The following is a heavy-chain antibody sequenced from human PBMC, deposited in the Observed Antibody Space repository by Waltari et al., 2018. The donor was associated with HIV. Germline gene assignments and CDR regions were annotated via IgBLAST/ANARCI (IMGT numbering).Heavy chain of an antibody. Sequence: QVRLQQWGAGLLKPSETLSLTCAVYGGSFNGYYWSWIRQPPGKGLECIGEINHSGSIKDNPSLKSRVIISVDRYKNQFSLKLTSVTAADTALYYCARGSWGSGMDVWGRGTTVIVSS. D-gene: IGHD7-27*01. V-gene: IGHV4-34*02. CDR2: INHSGSI. CDR1: GGSFNGYY. J-gene: IGHJ6*02. CDR3: ARGSWGSGMDV.